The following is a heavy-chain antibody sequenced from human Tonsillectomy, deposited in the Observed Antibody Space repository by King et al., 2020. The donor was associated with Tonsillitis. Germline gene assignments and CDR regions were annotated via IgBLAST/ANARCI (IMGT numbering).Heavy chain of an antibody. CDR3: ARDARGTMVRGVYGVGPLFDY. J-gene: IGHJ4*02. V-gene: IGHV3-48*04. CDR1: GFTFSSYS. Sequence: VQLVESGGGLVQPGGSLRLSCAASGFTFSSYSMNWVRQAPGKGLEWVSYISSSSSTIYYADSVKGRFTISRDNAKNSLYLQMNSLRAEDTAVYYCARDARGTMVRGVYGVGPLFDYWGQGTLVTVSS. D-gene: IGHD3-10*01. CDR2: ISSSSSTI.